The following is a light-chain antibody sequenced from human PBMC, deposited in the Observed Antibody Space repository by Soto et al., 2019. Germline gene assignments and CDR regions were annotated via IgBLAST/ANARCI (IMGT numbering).Light chain of an antibody. J-gene: IGKJ1*01. Sequence: DIQMTQSPSSLSASVGDRVTITCRASQPIINYLNWYQQKSGGAPKLLIYGTSKLHSGVPSRFVGSGSARDFSLTINSLDPEDFETYICQQCYTAPWTFGRGTKVEVK. CDR3: QQCYTAPWT. CDR2: GTS. V-gene: IGKV1-39*01. CDR1: QPIINY.